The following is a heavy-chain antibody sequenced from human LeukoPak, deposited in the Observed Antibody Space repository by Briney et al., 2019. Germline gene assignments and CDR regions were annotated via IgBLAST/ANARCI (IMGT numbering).Heavy chain of an antibody. CDR3: AKNRDYHFDY. V-gene: IGHV3-30*02. CDR1: GFTFSSFG. Sequence: LPGGSLRLSCAASGFTFSSFGMHWVRQAPGKGLEWVAFIWSDGTSKYYADSVKGRFAISRDNSKNTLYLQMNSLRPEDTAVYYCAKNRDYHFDYWGQGTLVTVSS. CDR2: IWSDGTSK. J-gene: IGHJ4*02. D-gene: IGHD4-17*01.